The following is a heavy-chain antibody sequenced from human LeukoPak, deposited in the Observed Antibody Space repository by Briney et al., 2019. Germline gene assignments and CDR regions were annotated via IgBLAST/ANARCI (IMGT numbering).Heavy chain of an antibody. V-gene: IGHV3-23*01. CDR2: ISGDGDST. D-gene: IGHD2-2*01. J-gene: IGHJ6*03. CDR1: GFTFSNYA. Sequence: PGGSLRLSCAAFGFTFSNYALSWVRQAPGKGLEWVSTISGDGDSTYYAASVKGRFTISRDNSKNTMFLHMNSLRAEDTAVYYCAREVPGPDYYYMDVWGKGTTVTVSS. CDR3: AREVPGPDYYYMDV.